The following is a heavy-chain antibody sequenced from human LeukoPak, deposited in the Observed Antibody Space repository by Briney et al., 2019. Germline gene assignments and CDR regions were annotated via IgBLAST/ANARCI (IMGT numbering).Heavy chain of an antibody. D-gene: IGHD2-2*01. Sequence: GGSLRLSCAASGFTFSDYYMSWIRQAPGRGLEWVSYISSSGSTIYYADSVKGRFTISRDNAKNSLYLQMNSLRAEDTAVYYCARAPQLILSFFGGYYYYYYMDVWGKGTTVTVSS. CDR2: ISSSGSTI. CDR1: GFTFSDYY. V-gene: IGHV3-11*04. J-gene: IGHJ6*03. CDR3: ARAPQLILSFFGGYYYYYYMDV.